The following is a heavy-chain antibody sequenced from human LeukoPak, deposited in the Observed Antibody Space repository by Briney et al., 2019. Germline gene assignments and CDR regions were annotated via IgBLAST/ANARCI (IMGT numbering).Heavy chain of an antibody. CDR2: ISSSSSTI. Sequence: PGGSLRLSCAASGFTFSNYSMNWVRQVPGKGLEWVSYISSSSSTIYYAGAVKGRFTISRDNAKNSLYLQMNSLRAEDTAVYCCARVGAMRWDYWGQGTLVTVSS. D-gene: IGHD1-26*01. J-gene: IGHJ4*02. CDR3: ARVGAMRWDY. V-gene: IGHV3-48*01. CDR1: GFTFSNYS.